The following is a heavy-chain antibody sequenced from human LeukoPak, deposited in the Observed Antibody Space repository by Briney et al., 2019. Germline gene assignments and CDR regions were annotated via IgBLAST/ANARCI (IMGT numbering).Heavy chain of an antibody. Sequence: PSETLSLTCAVYGGSFNDYFWSWIRQPPGKGLEWIGEINHSGSTKYTASLKSRVAISVDTSKNQFSLKLNSATAADTAVYFCARGHLRTGTREFDYWGQGTLVTASS. CDR1: GGSFNDYF. CDR3: ARGHLRTGTREFDY. J-gene: IGHJ4*02. D-gene: IGHD1-7*01. V-gene: IGHV4-34*01. CDR2: INHSGST.